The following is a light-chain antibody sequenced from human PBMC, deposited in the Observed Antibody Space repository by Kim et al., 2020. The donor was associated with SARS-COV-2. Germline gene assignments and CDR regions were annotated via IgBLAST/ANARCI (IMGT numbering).Light chain of an antibody. CDR1: QGISSY. CDR2: AAS. V-gene: IGKV1-8*01. CDR3: QQYYSYPPT. Sequence: ASTGDRVTIACRASQGISSYLAWYQQKPGKAPKLLIYAASTLQSGVPSRFSGSGSGTDFTLTISCLQSEDFATYYCQQYYSYPPTFGQGTRLEIK. J-gene: IGKJ5*01.